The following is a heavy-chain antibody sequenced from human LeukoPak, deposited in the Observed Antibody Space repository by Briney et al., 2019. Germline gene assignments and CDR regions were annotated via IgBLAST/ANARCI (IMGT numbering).Heavy chain of an antibody. CDR2: ISSSGSTI. CDR3: ASVEIAAAGTY. J-gene: IGHJ4*02. V-gene: IGHV3-48*04. D-gene: IGHD6-13*01. Sequence: AGGSLRLSCAASGFTFSSYGMHWVRQAPGKGLEWVSYISSSGSTIYYADSVKGRFTISRDNAKNSLYLQMNSLRAEDTAVYYCASVEIAAAGTYWGQGTLVTVSS. CDR1: GFTFSSYG.